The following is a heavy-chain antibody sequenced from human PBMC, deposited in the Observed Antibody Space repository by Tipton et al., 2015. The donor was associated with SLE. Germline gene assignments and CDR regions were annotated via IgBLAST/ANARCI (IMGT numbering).Heavy chain of an antibody. CDR2: IYTSGST. J-gene: IGHJ3*02. CDR3: ARDKLLWSDSHAFDI. CDR1: GGSFSGYY. D-gene: IGHD3-10*01. Sequence: TLSLTCAVYGGSFSGYYWSWIRQPAGKGLEWIGYIYTSGSTNYNPSLKSRVTISVDTSKNQFSLKLSSVTAADTAVYYCARDKLLWSDSHAFDIWGQGTMVTVSS. V-gene: IGHV4-4*09.